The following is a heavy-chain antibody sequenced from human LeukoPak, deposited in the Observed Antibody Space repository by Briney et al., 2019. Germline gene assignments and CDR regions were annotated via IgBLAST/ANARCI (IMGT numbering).Heavy chain of an antibody. CDR2: ISGSGGST. CDR3: AKDLGGTFTMVREGASDI. J-gene: IGHJ3*02. D-gene: IGHD3-10*01. V-gene: IGHV3-23*01. CDR1: GITFNTYA. Sequence: PGGSLRLSCAASGITFNTYAMTWVRQAPGKGLEWVSAISGSGGSTYYADSVKGRFSISRDNSENTLFLQMDNLRAEDTAIYYCAKDLGGTFTMVREGASDIWGQGTMVTVSS.